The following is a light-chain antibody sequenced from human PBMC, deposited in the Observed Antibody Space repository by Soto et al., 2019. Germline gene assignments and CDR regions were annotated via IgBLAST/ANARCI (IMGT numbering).Light chain of an antibody. CDR3: QNFDSAPQK. J-gene: IGKJ1*01. Sequence: DIQMTQSPSSLSASVGDRVTITFRASQGIRHYLAWYQQKPGKVPNLLIYEASNLQSGVPSRFRGGGSGTEFTLTISSLQPEDVATYYCQNFDSAPQKFGQGTKVDIK. CDR1: QGIRHY. CDR2: EAS. V-gene: IGKV1-27*01.